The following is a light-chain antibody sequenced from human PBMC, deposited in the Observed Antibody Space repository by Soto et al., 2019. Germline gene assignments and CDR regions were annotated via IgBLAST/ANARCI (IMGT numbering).Light chain of an antibody. Sequence: DIQMTPSPSTLSASVGDRVTITCRASQDISSWLAWYQQKPGQAPKIMIYAASSLQSGVPSRFSGSRSGPDFTLNISSLQPEDFATYYCQQSYRSPPPFGQGTKVNIK. CDR1: QDISSW. CDR3: QQSYRSPPP. CDR2: AAS. V-gene: IGKV1-39*01. J-gene: IGKJ1*01.